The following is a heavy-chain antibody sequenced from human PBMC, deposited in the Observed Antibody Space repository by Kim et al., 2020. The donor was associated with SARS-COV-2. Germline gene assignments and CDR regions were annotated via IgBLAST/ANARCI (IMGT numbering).Heavy chain of an antibody. CDR2: IYTSGST. V-gene: IGHV4-61*02. J-gene: IGHJ5*02. CDR3: ARVRWELPWFDP. D-gene: IGHD1-26*01. Sequence: SETLSLTCTVSGGSISSGSYYWSWIRQPAGKGLEWIGRIYTSGSTNYNPSLKSRVTISVDTSKNQFSLKLSSVTAADTAVYYCARVRWELPWFDPWGQGTLVTVSS. CDR1: GGSISSGSYY.